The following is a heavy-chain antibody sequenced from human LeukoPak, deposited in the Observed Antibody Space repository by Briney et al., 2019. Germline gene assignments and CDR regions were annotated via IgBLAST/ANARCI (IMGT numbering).Heavy chain of an antibody. CDR2: ISSSSTYI. V-gene: IGHV3-21*01. CDR3: VRSWDCSSSPCYAHTHDY. Sequence: GGSLRLSCAASGFTFSSYSMNWVRQAPGKGLEWVSTISSSSTYIYYADSVKGRFTISRDNAKNSLYLQVNSLRAEDTAVYYCVRSWDCSSSPCYAHTHDYWGQGTLVTVSS. J-gene: IGHJ4*02. D-gene: IGHD2-2*01. CDR1: GFTFSSYS.